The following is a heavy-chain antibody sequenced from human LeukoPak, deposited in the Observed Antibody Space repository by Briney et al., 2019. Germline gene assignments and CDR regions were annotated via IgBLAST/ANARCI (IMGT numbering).Heavy chain of an antibody. Sequence: GGSLRLSCEASGFTFRTYSMHWVRQAPGKGLEWVALISYDDGSDKYYADSVKGRFTISRDYSKNTLYLQMDSLRPDDTAVYYCARNRVRGVNFFAYWGQGTQVTVSS. CDR3: ARNRVRGVNFFAY. CDR1: GFTFRTYS. CDR2: ISYDDGSDK. V-gene: IGHV3-30*04. J-gene: IGHJ4*02. D-gene: IGHD3-10*01.